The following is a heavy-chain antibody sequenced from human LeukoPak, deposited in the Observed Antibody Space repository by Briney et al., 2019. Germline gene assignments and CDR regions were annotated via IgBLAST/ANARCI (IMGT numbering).Heavy chain of an antibody. D-gene: IGHD1-14*01. V-gene: IGHV1-69*04. CDR1: GGTFISYA. CDR2: IIPIFGIA. Sequence: SVKVSCKASGGTFISYAISWVRRAPGQGLEWMGRIIPIFGIANYAQKFQGRVTITADKSTSTAYMELSSLRSEDTAVYYCARAFAKTGKYYFDYWGQGTLVTVSS. J-gene: IGHJ4*02. CDR3: ARAFAKTGKYYFDY.